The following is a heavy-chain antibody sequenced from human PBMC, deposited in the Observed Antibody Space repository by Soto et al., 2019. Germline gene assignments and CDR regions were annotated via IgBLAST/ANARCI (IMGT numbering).Heavy chain of an antibody. D-gene: IGHD1-7*01. J-gene: IGHJ4*02. V-gene: IGHV4-59*01. CDR3: AGSKNRELNFDY. Sequence: QVQLQESGPGLVKPSETLSLTCTVSCVSIRSYFWSWIRQPPGKGLEWIGSIYHSADTKYSPSLKGRATITGDTYKKQFSLRLSTVTAADTALYYCAGSKNRELNFDYWGQGALVTVSS. CDR2: IYHSADT. CDR1: CVSIRSYF.